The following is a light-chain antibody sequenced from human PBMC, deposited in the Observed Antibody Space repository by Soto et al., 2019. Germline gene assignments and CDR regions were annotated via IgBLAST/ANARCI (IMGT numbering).Light chain of an antibody. J-gene: IGLJ1*01. Sequence: QSALAQPASVSGSPGQSVTISCTGTSSDVVAYNSVSWYQQHPDKAPQLMIYKGTQRPSGVSNRFSGSTSGNAASLTISGLQAGDEADYFCCSSAPESTYVFGTGTKVTVL. CDR2: KGT. V-gene: IGLV2-23*01. CDR3: CSSAPESTYV. CDR1: SSDVVAYNS.